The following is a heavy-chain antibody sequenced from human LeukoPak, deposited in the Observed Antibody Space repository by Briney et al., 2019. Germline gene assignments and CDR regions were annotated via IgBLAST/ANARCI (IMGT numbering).Heavy chain of an antibody. CDR2: ISSSSSYK. CDR3: VRDNRDAFDI. CDR1: GFIFNSYS. Sequence: PGGSLRLSCAASGFIFNSYSMNWVRQAPGKGLEWVPAISSSSSYKFNADSVKGRFTISRDNARNLLYLQMNSLRAEDTAVYYCVRDNRDAFDIWGQGTMVTVSS. J-gene: IGHJ3*02. V-gene: IGHV3-21*01.